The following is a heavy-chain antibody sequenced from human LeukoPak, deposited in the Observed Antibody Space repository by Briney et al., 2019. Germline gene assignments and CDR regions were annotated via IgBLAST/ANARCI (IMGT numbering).Heavy chain of an antibody. V-gene: IGHV3-23*01. CDR2: ISGSGGST. J-gene: IGHJ4*02. CDR1: GSTFSSYA. D-gene: IGHD3-10*01. Sequence: PGGSLRLSCAVSGSTFSSYAMSWVRQAPGKGLEWVSAISGSGGSTYYADSVKGRFTISRDNSKNTLYLQMNSLRAEDTAVYYCANRVTMVRGVIDYWGQGTLVTVSS. CDR3: ANRVTMVRGVIDY.